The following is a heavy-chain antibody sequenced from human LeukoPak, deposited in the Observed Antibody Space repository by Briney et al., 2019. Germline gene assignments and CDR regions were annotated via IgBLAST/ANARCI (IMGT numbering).Heavy chain of an antibody. CDR3: AREEPGYCSSTSCPAFDY. CDR2: IYSGGST. Sequence: PGGSLRLSCAASGFTVSSNYMSWVRQAPGKGLEWVSVIYSGGSTYYADSVKGRFTISRDNSKNTLYLQMNSLRAEDTAVYYCAREEPGYCSSTSCPAFDYWGQGTLVTVSS. CDR1: GFTVSSNY. D-gene: IGHD2-2*01. V-gene: IGHV3-53*01. J-gene: IGHJ4*02.